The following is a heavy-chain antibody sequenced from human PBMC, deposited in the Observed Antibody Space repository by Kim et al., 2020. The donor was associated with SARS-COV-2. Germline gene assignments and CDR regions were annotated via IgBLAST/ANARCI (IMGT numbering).Heavy chain of an antibody. J-gene: IGHJ4*02. Sequence: YAVAGKGRFAISRDNSKNKVYVEMDSLRAEDTAVYYCATHRRTGTTFLDFWGQGTLVTVSS. V-gene: IGHV3-23*01. D-gene: IGHD1-1*01. CDR3: ATHRRTGTTFLDF.